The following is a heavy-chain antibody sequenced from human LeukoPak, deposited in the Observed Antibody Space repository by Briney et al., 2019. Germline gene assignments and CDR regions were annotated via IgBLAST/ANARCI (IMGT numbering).Heavy chain of an antibody. D-gene: IGHD2-15*01. CDR2: INPNSGGT. J-gene: IGHJ4*02. V-gene: IGHV1-2*04. Sequence: GPSVKVSCKPSGYTFTGYYILWVRQAPGHGREGVGWINPNSGGTSYTQKFQGWVTMTRATSISTDYMALSRMRSDDAAVYYCAREEIICSSSSCPLDYWGEGTLVTVSS. CDR3: AREEIICSSSSCPLDY. CDR1: GYTFTGYY.